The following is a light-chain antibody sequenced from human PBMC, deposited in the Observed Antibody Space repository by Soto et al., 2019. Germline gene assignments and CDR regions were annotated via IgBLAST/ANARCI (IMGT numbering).Light chain of an antibody. CDR1: SGHSNYA. J-gene: IGLJ2*01. CDR3: QTWGTGNHHVV. Sequence: QLVLTQSPSASASLGASVKLTCTLSSGHSNYAIAFHQQQPEKGPRYLMKLNSDGSHSKGDGIPDRFSGSSSGAERYLTISGLQSEDEADYYCQTWGTGNHHVVFAGGTKLTVL. CDR2: LNSDGSH. V-gene: IGLV4-69*01.